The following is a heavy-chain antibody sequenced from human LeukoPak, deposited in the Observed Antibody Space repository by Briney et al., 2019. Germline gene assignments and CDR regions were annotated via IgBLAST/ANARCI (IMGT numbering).Heavy chain of an antibody. Sequence: ERSLRLSCAASGFTFSSYAMHWVRQAPGKGLEWVAVITHDGTYNYYADSVKGRFTVSRDNSKNTLYLQMNSLRAEDTAVYYCARDYSGSYTVDYWGQGTLVTVSS. V-gene: IGHV3-30-3*01. D-gene: IGHD1-26*01. CDR2: ITHDGTYN. J-gene: IGHJ4*02. CDR3: ARDYSGSYTVDY. CDR1: GFTFSSYA.